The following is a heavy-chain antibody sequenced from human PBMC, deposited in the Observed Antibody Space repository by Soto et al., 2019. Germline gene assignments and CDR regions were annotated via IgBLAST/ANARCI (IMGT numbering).Heavy chain of an antibody. CDR1: GFTFSSYA. CDR2: ISGSGCSP. J-gene: IGHJ4*02. Sequence: GGSLRLSCAASGFTFSSYAMSWVSQAPGEGLEWVSAISGSGCSPYYADSVKGRFNISRDNSKNTLYLQMNSLRAEDTAVYYCAKDERIIAASFDYWGQGTLVTVSS. V-gene: IGHV3-23*01. CDR3: AKDERIIAASFDY. D-gene: IGHD6-25*01.